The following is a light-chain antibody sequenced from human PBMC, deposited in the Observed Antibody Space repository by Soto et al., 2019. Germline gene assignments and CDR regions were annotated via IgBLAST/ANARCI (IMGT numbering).Light chain of an antibody. J-gene: IGKJ1*01. CDR1: QSVRSER. Sequence: IVLTQSPDTLSLSPGERATLSCRASQSVRSERLAWYQQKPGQAPRLVIFDASFRATGFPLRFSGSGSGTDFTLTISRLEPEDFAVYYCQQYGSSPRTFGQGTKVDIK. CDR3: QQYGSSPRT. CDR2: DAS. V-gene: IGKV3-20*01.